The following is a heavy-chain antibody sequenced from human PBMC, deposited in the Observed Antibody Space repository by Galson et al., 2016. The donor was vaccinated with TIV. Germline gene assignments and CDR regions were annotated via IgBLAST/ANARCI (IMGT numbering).Heavy chain of an antibody. CDR3: ARRNWGNWLDP. J-gene: IGHJ5*02. CDR2: INPNSGDT. Sequence: SVKVSCKASGYTFTGFYIHWVRQAPGQGLEWMGWINPNSGDTDYAQNFQGRVTMTRGTSISTVNMELSRLVSADTAVYYCARRNWGNWLDPWGQGTLVTVSS. CDR1: GYTFTGFY. V-gene: IGHV1-2*02. D-gene: IGHD3-16*01.